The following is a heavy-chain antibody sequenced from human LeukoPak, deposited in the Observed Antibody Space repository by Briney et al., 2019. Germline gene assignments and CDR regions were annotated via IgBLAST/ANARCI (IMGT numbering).Heavy chain of an antibody. V-gene: IGHV3-21*01. J-gene: IGHJ4*02. CDR2: ISSSSSYI. CDR3: ASGVEGSSRNYFDY. Sequence: GGSLRLSCAASGLTFSSFSMNWVRQAPGKGLEWVSSISSSSSYIYYADSVKGRFTISRDNAKNSLFLQMNSLRAEDTAVYYCASGVEGSSRNYFDYWGQGTLVTVSS. CDR1: GLTFSSFS. D-gene: IGHD6-6*01.